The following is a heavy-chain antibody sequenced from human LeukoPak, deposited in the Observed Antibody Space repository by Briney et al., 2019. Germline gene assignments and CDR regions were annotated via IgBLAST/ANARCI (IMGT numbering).Heavy chain of an antibody. Sequence: PGGSLRLSCSASGFTFSSYEMNWVRQAPGKGLEWVSYISSGSSTIYYADSVKGRFTISRDNVKNLLYLQMNRLRDEDTAVYYCARVAETQLWLRSAVDYWGQGTLVTVSS. CDR1: GFTFSSYE. CDR3: ARVAETQLWLRSAVDY. V-gene: IGHV3-48*03. D-gene: IGHD5-18*01. CDR2: ISSGSSTI. J-gene: IGHJ4*02.